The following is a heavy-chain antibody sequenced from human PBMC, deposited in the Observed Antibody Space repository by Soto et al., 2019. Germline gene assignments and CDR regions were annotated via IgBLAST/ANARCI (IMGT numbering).Heavy chain of an antibody. CDR2: IWYDGSNK. CDR1: GFTFSSYG. D-gene: IGHD3-22*01. V-gene: IGHV3-33*01. CDR3: ARSPPFYYDSSGYYRELDY. J-gene: IGHJ4*02. Sequence: QVQLVESGGGVVQHGRSLRLSCAASGFTFSSYGMHWVRQAPGKGLEWVAVIWYDGSNKYYADSVKGRFTISRDNSKNTLYLQMNSLRAEDTAVYYCARSPPFYYDSSGYYRELDYWGQGTLVTVSS.